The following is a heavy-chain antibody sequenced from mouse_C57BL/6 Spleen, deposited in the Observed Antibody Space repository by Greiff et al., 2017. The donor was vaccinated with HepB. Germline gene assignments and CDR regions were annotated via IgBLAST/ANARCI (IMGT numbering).Heavy chain of an antibody. Sequence: EVQLQESGGGLVKPGGSLKLSCAASGFTFSSYAMSWVRQTPEKRLEWVATISDGGSYTYYPDNVKGRFTISRDNAKNNLYLQMSHLKSEDTAMYDCARDDYYGSSFLDDWGQGTTLTVSS. V-gene: IGHV5-4*01. J-gene: IGHJ2*01. CDR3: ARDDYYGSSFLDD. CDR2: ISDGGSYT. D-gene: IGHD1-1*01. CDR1: GFTFSSYA.